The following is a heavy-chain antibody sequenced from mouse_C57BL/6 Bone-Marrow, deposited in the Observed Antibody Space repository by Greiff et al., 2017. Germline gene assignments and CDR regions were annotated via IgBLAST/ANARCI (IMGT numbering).Heavy chain of an antibody. V-gene: IGHV1-69*01. CDR2: IDPSDSYT. D-gene: IGHD2-2*01. J-gene: IGHJ3*01. Sequence: VQLQQPGAELVMPGASVKLSCKASGYTFTSYWMHWVKQRPGQGLEWIGEIDPSDSYTNYNQKFKGQSTLTVDKSSSTAYMQLSSLTSEDSAVYYCARGWLPFAYWGQGTLVTVSA. CDR1: GYTFTSYW. CDR3: ARGWLPFAY.